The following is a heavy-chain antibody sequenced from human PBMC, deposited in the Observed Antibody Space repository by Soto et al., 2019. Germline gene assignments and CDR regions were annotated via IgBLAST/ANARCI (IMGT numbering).Heavy chain of an antibody. Sequence: SETLSLTCTVSGGSVSSGSYYWSWIRQPPGKGLEWIGYIYYSGSTNYNPSLKSRVTISVDTSKNQFSLKLSSLTAADTAMYYCAISRGLGFLEWSGMDVWGQGTAVTVSS. J-gene: IGHJ6*02. CDR1: GGSVSSGSYY. CDR3: AISRGLGFLEWSGMDV. V-gene: IGHV4-61*01. CDR2: IYYSGST. D-gene: IGHD3-3*01.